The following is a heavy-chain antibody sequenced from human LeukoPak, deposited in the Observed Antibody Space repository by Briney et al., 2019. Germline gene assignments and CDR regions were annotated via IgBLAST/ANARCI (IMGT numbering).Heavy chain of an antibody. D-gene: IGHD1-1*01. Sequence: GGSLKLSCAASGFTFSGSAMHWVRQASGKGLEWVGRIRSKANGYATAYAASVKGRFTISRDDSKNTAYLQMNSLKTEDTAVYYCTRQDFTTVDYWGQGTLVTVSS. CDR2: IRSKANGYAT. CDR3: TRQDFTTVDY. V-gene: IGHV3-73*01. CDR1: GFTFSGSA. J-gene: IGHJ4*02.